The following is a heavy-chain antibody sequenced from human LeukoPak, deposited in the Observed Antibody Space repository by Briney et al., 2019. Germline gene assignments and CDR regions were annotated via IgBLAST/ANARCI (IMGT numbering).Heavy chain of an antibody. D-gene: IGHD6-13*01. CDR1: GYSISSGYY. Sequence: SETLSLTCAVSGYSISSGYYWGWIRQPPGKGLEWIGSIYHSGSTYYNPSLKSRDTISVDTSKNQFSLKLSSVTAADTAVYYCARGFGYSSDYWGQGTLVTVSS. CDR2: IYHSGST. V-gene: IGHV4-38-2*01. CDR3: ARGFGYSSDY. J-gene: IGHJ4*02.